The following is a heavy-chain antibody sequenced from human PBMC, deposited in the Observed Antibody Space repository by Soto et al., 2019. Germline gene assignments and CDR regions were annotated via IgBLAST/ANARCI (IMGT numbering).Heavy chain of an antibody. D-gene: IGHD3-10*01. CDR2: IDPSDSYT. V-gene: IGHV5-10-1*01. J-gene: IGHJ6*02. Sequence: GESLKISFKGSGYSFTSYWISWVRQMPGKGLEWMGRIDPSDSYTNYSPSFQGHVTISADKSISTAYLQWSSLKASDTALYYCARRGGYYYGSGFYYGMDVWGQGTTVPVS. CDR1: GYSFTSYW. CDR3: ARRGGYYYGSGFYYGMDV.